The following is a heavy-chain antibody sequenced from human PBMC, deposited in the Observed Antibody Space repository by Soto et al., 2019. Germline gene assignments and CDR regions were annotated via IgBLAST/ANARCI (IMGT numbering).Heavy chain of an antibody. D-gene: IGHD3-3*01. J-gene: IGHJ5*02. Sequence: GGSLRLSCAASGFTFSSYAMSWVRQAPGKGLEWVSTIHHNAINTYYADSVKGRFTISRDNSNNILYLQMDSLRAEDTALYYCARTWSPAWGQGTLVTVSS. CDR2: IHHNAINT. V-gene: IGHV3-23*01. CDR3: ARTWSPA. CDR1: GFTFSSYA.